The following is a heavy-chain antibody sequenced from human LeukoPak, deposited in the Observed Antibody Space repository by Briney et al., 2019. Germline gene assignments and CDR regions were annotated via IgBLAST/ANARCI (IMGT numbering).Heavy chain of an antibody. Sequence: GASVKVSCKASGYTFTSYAMHWVRQAPGQRLEWMGWINAGNGNTKYSQKFQGRVTITRDTSASTAYMELSSLRSEDTAVYYCARDGPNYYDYVWGSYSHWGQGILVTVSS. V-gene: IGHV1-3*01. CDR3: ARDGPNYYDYVWGSYSH. CDR2: INAGNGNT. D-gene: IGHD3-16*01. J-gene: IGHJ4*02. CDR1: GYTFTSYA.